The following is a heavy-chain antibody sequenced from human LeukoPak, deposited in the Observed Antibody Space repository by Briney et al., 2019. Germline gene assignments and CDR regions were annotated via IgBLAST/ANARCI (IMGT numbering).Heavy chain of an antibody. V-gene: IGHV1-2*02. CDR2: INPNSGGT. Sequence: ASVKVSCKASGYTFTGYYMHWVRRAPGQGLEWMGWINPNSGGTNYAQKFQGRVTMTRDTSISTAYMELSRLRSDDTAVYYRARDARGQVWFGELLYTGFDPWGQGTLVTVSS. J-gene: IGHJ5*02. D-gene: IGHD3-10*01. CDR3: ARDARGQVWFGELLYTGFDP. CDR1: GYTFTGYY.